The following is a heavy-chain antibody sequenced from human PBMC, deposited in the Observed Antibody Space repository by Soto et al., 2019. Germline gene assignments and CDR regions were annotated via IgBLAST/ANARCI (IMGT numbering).Heavy chain of an antibody. CDR1: GFTFSSYG. CDR3: AKDSALGY. CDR2: ISYDGSNK. J-gene: IGHJ4*02. V-gene: IGHV3-30*18. Sequence: GGSLRLSCAASGFTFSSYGMHWVRQAPGKGLEWVAVISYDGSNKYYADSVKGRFTISRDNSKNTLYLQMNSLRAEDTAVYYCAKDSALGYRGQVTLVTVSS. D-gene: IGHD6-25*01.